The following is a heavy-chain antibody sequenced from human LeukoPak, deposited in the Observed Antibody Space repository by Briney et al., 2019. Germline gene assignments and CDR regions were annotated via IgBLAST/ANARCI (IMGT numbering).Heavy chain of an antibody. V-gene: IGHV4-34*01. CDR2: INHSGST. Sequence: PSETLSLTCAVYGGSFSGYYWSWIRQPPGKGLEWIGEINHSGSTNYNPSLKSRVTISVDTSKNQFSLKLSSVTAADTAVYYCARGSINPSTMIVVALIGGMDVWGQGTTVTVSS. D-gene: IGHD3-22*01. CDR1: GGSFSGYY. J-gene: IGHJ6*02. CDR3: ARGSINPSTMIVVALIGGMDV.